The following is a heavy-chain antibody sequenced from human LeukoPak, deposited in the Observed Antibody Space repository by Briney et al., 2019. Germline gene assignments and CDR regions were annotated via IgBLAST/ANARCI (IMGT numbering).Heavy chain of an antibody. J-gene: IGHJ4*02. Sequence: SETLSLTCTVSGGSISSYYWTWIRQPPGKGLEWIGYIYDSGSTNYNPSLKSRVTISIDTSKKQFSLKLRSVTAADTAVYYCARGRLTREMLPLGYWGQGALVTVTS. CDR2: IYDSGST. CDR1: GGSISSYY. D-gene: IGHD2-8*01. V-gene: IGHV4-59*01. CDR3: ARGRLTREMLPLGY.